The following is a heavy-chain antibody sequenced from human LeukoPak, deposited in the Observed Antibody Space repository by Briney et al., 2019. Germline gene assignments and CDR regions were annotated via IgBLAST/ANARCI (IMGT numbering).Heavy chain of an antibody. J-gene: IGHJ3*02. CDR1: GFTFSSYS. V-gene: IGHV3-21*01. D-gene: IGHD3-22*01. CDR3: AGLTTYYYDSSGYLEDAFDI. CDR2: ISSSSSYI. Sequence: GGSLRLSCAASGFTFSSYSMNWVRQAPGKGLEWVSSISSSSSYIYYADSVKGRFTISRDNAKNSLYLQMNSLRAEDTAVYYCAGLTTYYYDSSGYLEDAFDIWGQGTMVTVSS.